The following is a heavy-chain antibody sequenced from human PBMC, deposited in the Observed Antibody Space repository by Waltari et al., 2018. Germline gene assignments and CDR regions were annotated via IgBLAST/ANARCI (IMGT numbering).Heavy chain of an antibody. V-gene: IGHV3-53*01. D-gene: IGHD6-19*01. Sequence: EVQLVESGGGLIQPGGSLRLSWAATGFTVSSNSLSWARQAPGKGLEWVSVIYSCGNTYYADSVKGRFTISRDNSKNTLYLQMNSLRAEDTAVYYCARGSGWYPPFDYWGQGTLVTVSS. J-gene: IGHJ4*02. CDR1: GFTVSSNS. CDR2: IYSCGNT. CDR3: ARGSGWYPPFDY.